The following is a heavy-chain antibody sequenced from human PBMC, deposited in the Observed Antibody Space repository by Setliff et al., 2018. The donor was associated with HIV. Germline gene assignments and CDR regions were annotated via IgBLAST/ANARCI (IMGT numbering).Heavy chain of an antibody. CDR3: ARVSMVRGVIHYYNYGMDV. Sequence: SETLSLTCTVSGGSISSSSYYWGWIRQPPGKGLEWIGSIYYSGSTNYNPSLRSRVTISIDTSKNQFSVKLTSVTAADTAVYYCARVSMVRGVIHYYNYGMDVWGQGTTVTVSS. CDR2: IYYSGST. V-gene: IGHV4-39*07. CDR1: GGSISSSSYY. D-gene: IGHD3-10*01. J-gene: IGHJ6*02.